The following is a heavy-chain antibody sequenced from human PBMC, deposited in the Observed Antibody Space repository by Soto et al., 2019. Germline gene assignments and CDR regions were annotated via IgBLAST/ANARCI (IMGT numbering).Heavy chain of an antibody. V-gene: IGHV4-34*01. D-gene: IGHD3-16*01. CDR2: INHSGST. CDR3: AKEAPNHPLFDY. J-gene: IGHJ4*02. CDR1: GGYFSGYH. Sequence: ATLSLTYGVHGGYFSGYHWSWILQPPGKGLEWIGEINHSGSTNYNPSLKSRVTISVDTSKNQFSLKLSSVTAEDTAVYYCAKEAPNHPLFDYWGQGTLVTVSS.